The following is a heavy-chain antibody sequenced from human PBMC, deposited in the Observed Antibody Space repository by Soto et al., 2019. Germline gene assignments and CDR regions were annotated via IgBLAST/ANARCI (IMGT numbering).Heavy chain of an antibody. J-gene: IGHJ4*02. CDR3: AKQRAGYGSGSDTFYFDF. V-gene: IGHV3-23*01. Sequence: GGSLRLSCSTSGFTFSTYAMNWVRQAPGKGLEWVSALSGSGGTTYYADSVRGRFTISRDNSKNTLFLQMSSLRAEDTALYYCAKQRAGYGSGSDTFYFDFWGQGTLVTVSS. CDR1: GFTFSTYA. D-gene: IGHD3-10*01. CDR2: LSGSGGTT.